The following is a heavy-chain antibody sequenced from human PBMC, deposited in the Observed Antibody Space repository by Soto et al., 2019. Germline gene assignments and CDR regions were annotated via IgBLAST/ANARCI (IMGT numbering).Heavy chain of an antibody. Sequence: GGSLRLSCAASGFTFSNAWMNWVRQAPGKGLEWVGRIKSKTDGGTTDYAAPVKGRFTISRDDSKNTLYLQMNRLKIEDTAVYYCTTEVDIVVVPSAAWFGPWGQGTLVTSPQ. CDR1: GFTFSNAW. D-gene: IGHD2-2*01. V-gene: IGHV3-15*07. CDR3: TTEVDIVVVPSAAWFGP. J-gene: IGHJ5*02. CDR2: IKSKTDGGTT.